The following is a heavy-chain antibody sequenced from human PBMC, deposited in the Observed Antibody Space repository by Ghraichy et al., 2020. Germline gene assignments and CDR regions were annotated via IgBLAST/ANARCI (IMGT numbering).Heavy chain of an antibody. CDR3: ARRSGEQLVRGALWYFDL. V-gene: IGHV4-34*01. CDR2: INHSGST. D-gene: IGHD6-6*01. Sequence: SQTLSLTCAVYGGSFSGYYWSWIRQPPGKGLEWIGEINHSGSTNYNPSLKSRVTISVDTSKNQFSLKLSSVTAADTAVYYCARRSGEQLVRGALWYFDLWGRGTLVTVSS. CDR1: GGSFSGYY. J-gene: IGHJ2*01.